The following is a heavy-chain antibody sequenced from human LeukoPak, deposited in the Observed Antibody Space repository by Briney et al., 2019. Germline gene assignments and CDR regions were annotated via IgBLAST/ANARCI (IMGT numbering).Heavy chain of an antibody. D-gene: IGHD2-2*01. CDR3: ARGWDPLPLQFAVVPAARIFDY. J-gene: IGHJ4*02. CDR1: GFTVSSNY. CDR2: IYTGGDT. V-gene: IGHV3-53*05. Sequence: GGSLRLSCAASGFTVSSNYLSWVRQAPGEGLEWVSVIYTGGDTYYADSVKGRFTISRDNSKNTLYLQMNSLRAEDTAVYYCARGWDPLPLQFAVVPAARIFDYWGQGTLVTVSS.